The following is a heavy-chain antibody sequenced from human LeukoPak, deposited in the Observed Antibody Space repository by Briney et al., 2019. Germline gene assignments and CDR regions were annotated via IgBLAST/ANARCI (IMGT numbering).Heavy chain of an antibody. V-gene: IGHV4-61*08. CDR2: IYDSGST. J-gene: IGHJ4*02. D-gene: IGHD1-26*01. CDR3: ARSLVGATTGYDY. CDR1: GGSISSGGYY. Sequence: SETLSLTCTVSGGSISSGGYYWSWIRQPPGKGLEWIGYIYDSGSTNYNPSLKSRVTISVDTSKNQFSLKLSSVTAADTAVYYCARSLVGATTGYDYRGQGTLVTVSS.